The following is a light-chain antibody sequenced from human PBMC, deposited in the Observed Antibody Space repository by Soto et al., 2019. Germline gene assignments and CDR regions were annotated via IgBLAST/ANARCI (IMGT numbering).Light chain of an antibody. CDR3: QAYDYSLTASV. V-gene: IGLV1-40*01. CDR1: SSNLGAGYD. Sequence: QSVLTQPPSVSGAPGQRVTLSCTGNSSNLGAGYDVHWYQQLPGAAPKLVIFGNRNRPSGVTERFSGSKSGTSAFLAITGLQAEDEADYYCQAYDYSLTASVFGGGTQLTVL. CDR2: GNR. J-gene: IGLJ3*02.